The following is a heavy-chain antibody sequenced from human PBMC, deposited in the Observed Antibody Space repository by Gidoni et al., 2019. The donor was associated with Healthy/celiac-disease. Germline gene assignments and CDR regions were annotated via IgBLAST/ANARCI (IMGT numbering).Heavy chain of an antibody. J-gene: IGHJ5*02. CDR3: ASLVKVGPYNWFDP. V-gene: IGHV1-69*06. CDR1: GGTFSSYA. CDR2: IIPIFGTA. Sequence: QVQLVQSGAEVKKPGSSVKGSCKASGGTFSSYAISWVRQAPGQGLEWMGGIIPIFGTANYAQKFQGRVTITADKSTSTAYMELSSLRSEDTAVYYCASLVKVGPYNWFDPWGQGTLVTVSS. D-gene: IGHD3-9*01.